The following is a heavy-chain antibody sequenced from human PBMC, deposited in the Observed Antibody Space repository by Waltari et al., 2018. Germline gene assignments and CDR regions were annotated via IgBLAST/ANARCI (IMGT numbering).Heavy chain of an antibody. V-gene: IGHV3-23*01. CDR1: GFTFGTYN. CDR2: IDSGGNK. Sequence: EVQLLESGGGLVQPGGSLILSCAASGFTFGTYNMGWVRQAPGQGLAWVSTIDSGGNKDYADSVKGRFTISRDNSKNTLSLQMNSLRAEDTAIYYCAKGEPLMRTTKEWGQGTLVTVSS. J-gene: IGHJ4*02. CDR3: AKGEPLMRTTKE. D-gene: IGHD1-7*01.